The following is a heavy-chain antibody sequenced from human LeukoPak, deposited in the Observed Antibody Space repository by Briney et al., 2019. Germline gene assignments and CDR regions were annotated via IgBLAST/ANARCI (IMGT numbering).Heavy chain of an antibody. CDR3: AGYYYYGMDV. Sequence: ASVKVSCKASGYTFTSYDINWVRQATGQGLEWMGWMNPNSGNTGYVQKFQGRVTMTRNTSISTAYMELSSLRSEDTAVYYCAGYYYYGMDVWGQGTTVTVSS. CDR2: MNPNSGNT. J-gene: IGHJ6*02. V-gene: IGHV1-8*01. CDR1: GYTFTSYD.